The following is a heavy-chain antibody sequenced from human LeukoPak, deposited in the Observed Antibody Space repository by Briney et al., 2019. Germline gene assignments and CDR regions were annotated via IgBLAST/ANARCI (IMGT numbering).Heavy chain of an antibody. D-gene: IGHD6-6*01. J-gene: IGHJ4*02. CDR3: ARLWDSSSSLDY. V-gene: IGHV4-59*08. Sequence: PSETLSLTCTVSGGSISSYYWTWIRQPPEKGLGLEWIGYIYYSGGTNYNPSLKSRVTISIDTSKNQVSLKLSSVTAADTAVYYCARLWDSSSSLDYWGQGTLVTVSS. CDR1: GGSISSYY. CDR2: IYYSGGT.